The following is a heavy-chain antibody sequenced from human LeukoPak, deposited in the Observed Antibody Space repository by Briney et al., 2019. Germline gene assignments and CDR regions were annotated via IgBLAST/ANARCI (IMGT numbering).Heavy chain of an antibody. CDR2: INHSGSN. Sequence: PSETLSLTCAVYGGSFSGYYWSWLRQPPGKGLEWIGEINHSGSNNYNPSLKSRVTISVDTSKNQFSLKLSSVTAADTAVYYCAAYYYGSGSRFNWFDPWGQGTLVTVSS. CDR1: GGSFSGYY. D-gene: IGHD3-10*01. J-gene: IGHJ5*02. CDR3: AAYYYGSGSRFNWFDP. V-gene: IGHV4-34*01.